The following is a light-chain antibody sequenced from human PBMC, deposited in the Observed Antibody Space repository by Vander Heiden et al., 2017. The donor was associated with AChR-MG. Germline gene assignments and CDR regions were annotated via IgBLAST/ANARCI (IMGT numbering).Light chain of an antibody. CDR2: INN. Sequence: QSGLTQPPSTSGTPGQRATLSCSGSRSNIGSNDVYWYQQLPGPDPKLLSVINNQRHSGVPDRFAGSKSGNSDPTAISGLRSEEEAEYYCAEWNESLSSWVFGGGTKLTVL. J-gene: IGLJ3*02. CDR3: AEWNESLSSWV. V-gene: IGLV1-47*02. CDR1: RSNIGSND.